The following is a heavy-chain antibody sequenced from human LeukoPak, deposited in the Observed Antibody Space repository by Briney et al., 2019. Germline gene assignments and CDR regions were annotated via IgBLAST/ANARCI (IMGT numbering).Heavy chain of an antibody. D-gene: IGHD1-26*01. CDR1: GFTFSNYT. CDR2: ISRSSSHI. V-gene: IGHV3-21*01. CDR3: ARGLGVGAQVLDL. J-gene: IGHJ2*01. Sequence: GGSLRLSCAASGFTFSNYTMNWVRQAPGKGLEWVSSISRSSSHIYYADSVKGRFTISRDNAKHSLYLQMNSLRAEDTAVYYCARGLGVGAQVLDLWGRGTLVTASS.